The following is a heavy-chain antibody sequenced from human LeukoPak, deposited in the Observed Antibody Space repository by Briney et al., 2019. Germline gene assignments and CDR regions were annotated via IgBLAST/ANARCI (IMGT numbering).Heavy chain of an antibody. V-gene: IGHV4-59*02. D-gene: IGHD7-27*01. J-gene: IGHJ4*02. Sequence: SETLSLTCTISGGSVSDYYWSWIRQSPGKGLEWIGYIYHTGSTSYSPSLKSRVTISADTSQNQFSLKLSSVTAAATAGYYCASRKLGNDYWGQGTLVTVSS. CDR2: IYHTGST. CDR3: ASRKLGNDY. CDR1: GGSVSDYY.